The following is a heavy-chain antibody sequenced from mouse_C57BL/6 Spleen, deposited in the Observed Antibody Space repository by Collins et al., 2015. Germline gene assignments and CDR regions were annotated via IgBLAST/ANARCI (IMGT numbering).Heavy chain of an antibody. CDR3: TRFHFDV. Sequence: AQLQESGPGLVKPSQSLSLTCSVTGYSITSGYYWNWIRQFPGNKLESMGYISYDGSINYNPSLRNRISITRDTSQNQFFLKLNSVTAEDTATYYCTRFHFDVWGTGTAVTISS. V-gene: IGHV3-6*01. J-gene: IGHJ1*03. CDR2: ISYDGSI. CDR1: GYSITSGYY.